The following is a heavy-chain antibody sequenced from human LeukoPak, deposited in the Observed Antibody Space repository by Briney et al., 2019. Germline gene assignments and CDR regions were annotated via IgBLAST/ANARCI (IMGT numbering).Heavy chain of an antibody. CDR2: INAGNGNT. Sequence: ASVKVSCKASGYTFTSYAMHWVRQAPGQRLEWMGWINAGNGNTKYSQKFQGRVTITRDTSASAVYMELGSLSSEYTAVYYCARDLLGYKNWFDPWGQGTLVTVSS. D-gene: IGHD5-12*01. J-gene: IGHJ5*02. V-gene: IGHV1-3*01. CDR1: GYTFTSYA. CDR3: ARDLLGYKNWFDP.